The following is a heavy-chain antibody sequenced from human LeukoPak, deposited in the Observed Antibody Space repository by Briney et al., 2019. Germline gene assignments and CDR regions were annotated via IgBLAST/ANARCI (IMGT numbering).Heavy chain of an antibody. J-gene: IGHJ4*02. Sequence: SETLSLTCAVYGGSFSGYYWSWIRQPPGKGLEWIGEINHSGSTNYNPSLKSRVTISVDTSKNQFSLKLSSVTAADTAVYYCARFSSWYYWGQGTLVTVSS. D-gene: IGHD6-13*01. V-gene: IGHV4-34*01. CDR3: ARFSSWYY. CDR2: INHSGST. CDR1: GGSFSGYY.